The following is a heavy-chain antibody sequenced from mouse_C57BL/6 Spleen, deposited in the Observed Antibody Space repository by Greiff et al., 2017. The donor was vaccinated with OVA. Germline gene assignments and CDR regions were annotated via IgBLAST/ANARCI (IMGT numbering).Heavy chain of an antibody. V-gene: IGHV3-6*01. CDR2: ISYDGSN. J-gene: IGHJ2*01. CDR3: ARDGQRDYFDY. Sequence: VQLQQSGPGLVKPSQSLSLTCSVTGYSITSGYYWNWIRQFPGTNLEWMGYISYDGSNNYNPSLKNRISSTRDTSKNQFFLKLNSGTTENTATYDCARDGQRDYFDYWGQGTTLTVSA. CDR1: GYSITSGYY.